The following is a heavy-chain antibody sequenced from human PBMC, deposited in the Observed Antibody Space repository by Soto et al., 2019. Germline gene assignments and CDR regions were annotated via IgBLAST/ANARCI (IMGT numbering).Heavy chain of an antibody. D-gene: IGHD3-22*01. CDR1: GYSFTSYW. V-gene: IGHV5-51*01. J-gene: IGHJ4*02. Sequence: GESLKISCKGSGYSFTSYWIAWVRQMPGKGLEWMGIIYPGDSDTRYSPSFQGQVTISADKSISTAYLQWSSLKASDTAMYYCARLAGYYDSSGPEASDYWGQGTLVNVS. CDR2: IYPGDSDT. CDR3: ARLAGYYDSSGPEASDY.